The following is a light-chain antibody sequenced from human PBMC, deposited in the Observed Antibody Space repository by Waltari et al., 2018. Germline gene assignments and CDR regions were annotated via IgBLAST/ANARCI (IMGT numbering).Light chain of an antibody. CDR2: KVS. CDR1: QSLVHVDGNTY. CDR3: MQATESYS. J-gene: IGKJ2*03. Sequence: EIVMTQTPLSSPVTLGQRASISCRSSQSLVHVDGNTYLSWLQQRPGQPPRALIYKVSRRFSGIPDRFTGSGAGTDFTLQISRVEAEDVGVYYCMQATESYSFGQGTKLEIK. V-gene: IGKV2-24*01.